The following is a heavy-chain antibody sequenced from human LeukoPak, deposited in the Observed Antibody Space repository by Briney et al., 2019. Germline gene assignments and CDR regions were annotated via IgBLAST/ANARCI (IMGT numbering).Heavy chain of an antibody. V-gene: IGHV3-21*01. Sequence: GGSLRLSCAASGFTFSTYWMNWVRQAPGKGLEWVSSISGSSSYIYYADSVKGRFIISRDNAKNSLYLQMNSLRAEDTAVYYCARSYGSGSYDLYYYYMDVWGKGTTVTVSS. D-gene: IGHD3-10*01. J-gene: IGHJ6*03. CDR3: ARSYGSGSYDLYYYYMDV. CDR1: GFTFSTYW. CDR2: ISGSSSYI.